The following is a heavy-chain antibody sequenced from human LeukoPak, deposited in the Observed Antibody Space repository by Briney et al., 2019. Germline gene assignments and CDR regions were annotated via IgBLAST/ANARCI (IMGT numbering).Heavy chain of an antibody. Sequence: GGSLRLFCAASGFTFSNYWMSWVRQAPGKGLEWVANIKQDGSEKYYVDSVKGRFTISRDNAKNSLYLQMNSLRAEDTAVYYCARDRRAFDIWGQGTMVTVSS. CDR1: GFTFSNYW. CDR3: ARDRRAFDI. V-gene: IGHV3-7*01. J-gene: IGHJ3*02. CDR2: IKQDGSEK.